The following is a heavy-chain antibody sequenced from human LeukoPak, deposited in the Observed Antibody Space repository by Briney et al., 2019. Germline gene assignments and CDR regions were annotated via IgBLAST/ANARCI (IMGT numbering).Heavy chain of an antibody. V-gene: IGHV3-15*05. CDR1: GLTFTNAW. D-gene: IGHD3-16*01. Sequence: PGGSLRLACAASGLTFTNAWMNWVRQSPGKGLEWVGRVKSKSDGGTTDYSSHASGRFTISRDDQKRTSYLHMKSLQTEDTAVYYRAPGDGWGHTFDYWGQGALVTVSS. J-gene: IGHJ4*02. CDR2: VKSKSDGGTT. CDR3: APGDGWGHTFDY.